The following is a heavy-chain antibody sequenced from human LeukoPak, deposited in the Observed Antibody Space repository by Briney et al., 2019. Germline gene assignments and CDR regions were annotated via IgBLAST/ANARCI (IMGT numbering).Heavy chain of an antibody. CDR1: GFTFSSYW. CDR3: ARYVDTAMVTGAFDI. D-gene: IGHD5-18*01. CDR2: IKQDGSEK. J-gene: IGHJ3*02. V-gene: IGHV3-7*01. Sequence: GGSLRLSCAASGFTFSSYWMSWVRQAPGKGLEWVANIKQDGSEKYYVDSVKGRFTISRDNAKNSLYLQMNSLRAEDTAVYYCARYVDTAMVTGAFDIWGQGTMVPVSS.